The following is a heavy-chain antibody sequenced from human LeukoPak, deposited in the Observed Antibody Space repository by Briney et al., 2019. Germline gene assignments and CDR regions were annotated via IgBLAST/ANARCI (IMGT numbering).Heavy chain of an antibody. CDR1: GGSFSGYY. V-gene: IGHV4-34*01. J-gene: IGHJ6*03. CDR2: INHSGST. D-gene: IGHD2/OR15-2a*01. Sequence: NPSETLSLTCAVYGGSFSGYYWSWIRQPPGKGLEWTGEINHSGSTNYNPSLKSRVTISVDTSKNQFSLKLSSVTAADTAVYYCARIPTFYYYYMDVWGKGTTVTVSS. CDR3: ARIPTFYYYYMDV.